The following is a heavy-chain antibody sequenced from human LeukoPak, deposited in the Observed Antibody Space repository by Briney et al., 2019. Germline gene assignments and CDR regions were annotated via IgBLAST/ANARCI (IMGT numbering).Heavy chain of an antibody. CDR2: ITSSSSYT. CDR1: GFTFSSYG. J-gene: IGHJ6*03. Sequence: GGSLRLSCGASGFTFSSYGISWVRQAPGKGLEWLSSITSSSSYTFYADSVRGRFTISRDNAKNSLYLQMNSLRAEDTAIYYCARDPYNGGYGASYYYYMDVWGKGTTVTISS. CDR3: ARDPYNGGYGASYYYYMDV. V-gene: IGHV3-21*01. D-gene: IGHD1-26*01.